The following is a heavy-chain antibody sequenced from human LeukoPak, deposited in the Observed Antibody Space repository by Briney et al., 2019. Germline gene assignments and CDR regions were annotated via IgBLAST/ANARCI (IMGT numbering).Heavy chain of an antibody. CDR3: AKTGGPWD. Sequence: GSLRLSCAASGFTFSNYAMTWVRQAPGKGLEWVSVIYSGGTTYYADSVKGRFTISRDNSKNTLYLQMNSLRAEDTAVYYCAKTGGPWDWGQGTLVIVSS. D-gene: IGHD3-10*01. V-gene: IGHV3-23*03. CDR2: IYSGGTT. J-gene: IGHJ4*02. CDR1: GFTFSNYA.